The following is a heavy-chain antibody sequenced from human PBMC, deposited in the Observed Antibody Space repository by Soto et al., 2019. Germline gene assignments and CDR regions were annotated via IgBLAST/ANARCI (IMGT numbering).Heavy chain of an antibody. CDR2: ISYDGSNK. D-gene: IGHD3-10*01. CDR3: AKDSFGSGRHIRHNWFDP. V-gene: IGHV3-30*18. J-gene: IGHJ5*02. Sequence: PGGSLRLSCAASGFTFSSYGMHWVRQAPGKGLEWVAVISYDGSNKYYADSVKGRFTISRDNSKNTLYLQMNSLRAEDTAVYYCAKDSFGSGRHIRHNWFDPWGQGTLVTVSS. CDR1: GFTFSSYG.